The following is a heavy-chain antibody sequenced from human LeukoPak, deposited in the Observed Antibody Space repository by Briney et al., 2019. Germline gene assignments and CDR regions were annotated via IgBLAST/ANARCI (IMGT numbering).Heavy chain of an antibody. CDR3: AKASIGYYYEY. CDR2: LSISGGTT. D-gene: IGHD3-22*01. Sequence: GSLRLSCAVSGFTVSSNYMSWVRQSPGKGLEWVSALSISGGTTYYADSVKGRFTISRDNSRSTLYLQVNSLRAEDTAVYYCAKASIGYYYEYWGQGTLVTVSS. CDR1: GFTVSSNY. J-gene: IGHJ4*02. V-gene: IGHV3-23*01.